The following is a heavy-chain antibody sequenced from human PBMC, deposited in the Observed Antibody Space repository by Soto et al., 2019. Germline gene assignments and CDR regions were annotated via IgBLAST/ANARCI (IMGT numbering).Heavy chain of an antibody. CDR2: INSDGSST. CDR1: GFTFDIYW. J-gene: IGHJ6*02. D-gene: IGHD2-15*01. Sequence: PGVSLRHSCAASGFTFDIYWMHWVRQVPGKGLVWVSRINSDGSSTSYADSVKGRFTISRDNAKNTLYLQMNSLRAEDTAVYYCARAGWPNTDYYYYGSAFWGQGPPVTVSS. V-gene: IGHV3-74*01. CDR3: ARAGWPNTDYYYYGSAF.